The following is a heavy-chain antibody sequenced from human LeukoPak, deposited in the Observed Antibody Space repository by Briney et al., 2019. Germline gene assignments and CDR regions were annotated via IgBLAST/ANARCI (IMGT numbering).Heavy chain of an antibody. CDR1: GYTFTSYG. V-gene: IGHV1-18*01. CDR3: ATLPHYYDSSGAFDY. CDR2: ISAYNGNT. Sequence: ASVKVSCKASGYTFTSYGISWVRQAPGQGLEWMGWISAYNGNTNYAQKLQGRVTMTTDTSTSTAYMELRSLRSDDTAVYYCATLPHYYDSSGAFDYWGQGTLVTVSS. D-gene: IGHD3-22*01. J-gene: IGHJ4*02.